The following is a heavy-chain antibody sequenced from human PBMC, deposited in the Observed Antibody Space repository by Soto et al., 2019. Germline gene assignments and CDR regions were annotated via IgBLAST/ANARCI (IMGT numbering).Heavy chain of an antibody. J-gene: IGHJ5*02. CDR1: GGSVNCYY. D-gene: IGHD3-3*01. CDR2: INHTGGT. CDR3: ATRIKVFGLLILPFDP. V-gene: IGHV4-34*01. Sequence: SETLSLTCAVYGGSVNCYYWTWLRQPPGKGLGWIGEINHTGGTHYNPSLKSRVTMSVDTSKNQFSLRLSSVTEADTAIYYCATRIKVFGLLILPFDPWGQGTQVTVS.